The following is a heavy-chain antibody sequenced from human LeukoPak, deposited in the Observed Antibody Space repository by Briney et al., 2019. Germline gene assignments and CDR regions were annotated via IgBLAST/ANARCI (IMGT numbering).Heavy chain of an antibody. Sequence: GGSLRLSCAASGFTFSSYAMSWVRQAPGKGLEWVSAISGSGGSTYYADSVKRRFAISRDNSKNTLYLQMNSLRAEDTAVYYCANSKSYYYMDVWGKGTTVTVSS. CDR3: ANSKSYYYMDV. CDR2: ISGSGGST. CDR1: GFTFSSYA. J-gene: IGHJ6*03. D-gene: IGHD2/OR15-2a*01. V-gene: IGHV3-23*01.